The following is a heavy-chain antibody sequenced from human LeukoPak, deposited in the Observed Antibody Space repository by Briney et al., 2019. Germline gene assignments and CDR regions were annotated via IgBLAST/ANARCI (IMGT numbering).Heavy chain of an antibody. D-gene: IGHD3-22*01. Sequence: ASVKVSCKASGYTFTGYYMHWVRQAPGQGLEWMGWINPNSGGTNYAQKFQGRVTMTRDTSISTAYMELSRLRSDDTAVYYCARDPPPSYYYDSSGYPFDYWGQGTLVTVSS. CDR3: ARDPPPSYYYDSSGYPFDY. CDR2: INPNSGGT. V-gene: IGHV1-2*02. J-gene: IGHJ4*02. CDR1: GYTFTGYY.